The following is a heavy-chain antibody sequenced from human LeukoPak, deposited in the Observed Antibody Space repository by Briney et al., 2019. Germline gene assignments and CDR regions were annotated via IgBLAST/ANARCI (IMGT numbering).Heavy chain of an antibody. D-gene: IGHD4-17*01. CDR3: ARDDYGDYRYYYYMDV. CDR2: IIPIFGTA. CDR1: GGTFSSCA. V-gene: IGHV1-69*05. J-gene: IGHJ6*03. Sequence: SVKVSCKASGGTFSSCAISWVRQAPGQGLEWLGGIIPIFGTANYAQKFQGRVTTTTDESTSTAYMELSSLRSEDTAVYYCARDDYGDYRYYYYMDVWGKGTTVTVSS.